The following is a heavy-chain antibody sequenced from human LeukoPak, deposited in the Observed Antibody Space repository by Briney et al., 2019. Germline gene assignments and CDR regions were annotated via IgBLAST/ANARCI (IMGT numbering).Heavy chain of an antibody. D-gene: IGHD3-3*01. CDR3: ASAPPRKVDFWSGYYSDYYGMDV. Sequence: SETLSLTCSVSGGSISIYYWSWVRQPPGKGLEWIGYIYNSGSTNYNPSLKSRVTISVDKSKNQFSLKLSSVTAADTAVYYCASAPPRKVDFWSGYYSDYYGMDVWGQGTTVTVSS. J-gene: IGHJ6*02. V-gene: IGHV4-59*12. CDR1: GGSISIYY. CDR2: IYNSGST.